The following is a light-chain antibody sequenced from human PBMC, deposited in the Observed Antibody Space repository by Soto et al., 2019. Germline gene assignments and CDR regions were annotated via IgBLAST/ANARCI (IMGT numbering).Light chain of an antibody. CDR1: SSDVGGYNY. CDR2: DVS. CDR3: SSYTSSSTLYV. J-gene: IGLJ1*01. Sequence: QSVLTQPASVSGSPGQSITISCTGTSSDVGGYNYVSWYQQHPGKAPKLMIYDVSNRPSGVSNRFSGSKSGNTASLTISGLQAEEEADYYYSSYTSSSTLYVFGPGTKLTVL. V-gene: IGLV2-14*01.